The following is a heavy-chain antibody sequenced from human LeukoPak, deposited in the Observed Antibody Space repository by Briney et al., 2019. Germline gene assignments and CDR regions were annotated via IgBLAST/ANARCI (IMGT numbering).Heavy chain of an antibody. CDR1: GFTFSSYW. D-gene: IGHD6-25*01. Sequence: GGSLRLSCVASGFTFSSYWMSWVRQAPGKGLEWVANIKEDGSEKDYLDSVKGRFTISRDNAKNSVYLQISSLRADDTAVYYCARDTRGGHLDYWGQGTLVTVSS. CDR3: ARDTRGGHLDY. J-gene: IGHJ4*02. CDR2: IKEDGSEK. V-gene: IGHV3-7*03.